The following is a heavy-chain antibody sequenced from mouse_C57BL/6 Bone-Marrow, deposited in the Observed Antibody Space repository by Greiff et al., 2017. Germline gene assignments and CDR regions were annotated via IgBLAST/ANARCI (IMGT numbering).Heavy chain of an antibody. CDR2: LSSGGSYT. J-gene: IGHJ2*01. D-gene: IGHD2-3*01. Sequence: EVKLVESGGDLVKPGGSLKLSCAASGFTFSSYGMSWVRQTPDKRLEWVATLSSGGSYTYYPGSVKGRFTISRDNAKNTLYLQISSLKSEDTAMYYCARQGYDYLDYWGQGTTLTVSS. V-gene: IGHV5-6*01. CDR3: ARQGYDYLDY. CDR1: GFTFSSYG.